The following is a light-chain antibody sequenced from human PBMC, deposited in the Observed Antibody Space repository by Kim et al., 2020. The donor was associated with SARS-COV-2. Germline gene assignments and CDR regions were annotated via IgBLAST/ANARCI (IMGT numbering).Light chain of an antibody. CDR3: QQYDKWPRT. V-gene: IGKV3-15*01. J-gene: IGKJ1*01. Sequence: SVSPGERATLSCTASQGVSSNLAWYQQRPGQAPRLRISGASTRATGIPARFSGGGSGTDFTLTISSLQSEDFAVYYCQQYDKWPRTFGQGTKLEI. CDR1: QGVSSN. CDR2: GAS.